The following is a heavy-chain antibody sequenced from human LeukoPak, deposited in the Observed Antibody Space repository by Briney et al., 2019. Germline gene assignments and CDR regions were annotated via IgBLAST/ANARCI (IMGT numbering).Heavy chain of an antibody. CDR1: GGTFSSYA. Sequence: ASVKVSCKASGGTFSSYAISWVRQAPGQGLEWMGGIIPIFGTANYAQKFQGRVTITTDESTSTAYMELSSLRSEDTAVYYCARERREGGSYYYYYMDVWGKGTTVTVSS. CDR2: IIPIFGTA. D-gene: IGHD1-26*01. V-gene: IGHV1-69*05. CDR3: ARERREGGSYYYYYMDV. J-gene: IGHJ6*03.